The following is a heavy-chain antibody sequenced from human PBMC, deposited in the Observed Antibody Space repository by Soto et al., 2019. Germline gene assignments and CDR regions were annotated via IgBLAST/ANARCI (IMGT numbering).Heavy chain of an antibody. Sequence: QVQLQESDPGLVKPSETLSLTCTVSGGSISGGVHSWSWIRQPPGKGLEWIGHIFDSGSNYYNPSLKSRLTISVDTSKNQFSLRLSFVTAADTAVYYCAREIMPLTNDWYFDLWGRGTLVTLSS. V-gene: IGHV4-30-4*01. CDR2: IFDSGSN. J-gene: IGHJ2*01. D-gene: IGHD2-8*01. CDR1: GGSISGGVHS. CDR3: AREIMPLTNDWYFDL.